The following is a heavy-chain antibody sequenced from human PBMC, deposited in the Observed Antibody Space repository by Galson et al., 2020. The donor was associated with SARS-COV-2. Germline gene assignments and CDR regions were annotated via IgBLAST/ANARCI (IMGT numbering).Heavy chain of an antibody. CDR3: ARGHAHYDNSGYLAGWFDP. Sequence: ASVKISCKASGGTFSNNAITWVHQAPGQRLECMGGIIPFLGTPNYAQKFQDRVTITTDESTSTAYMELNSLKSDDTAVYYCARGHAHYDNSGYLAGWFDPWGQGSLVTVSS. J-gene: IGHJ5*02. D-gene: IGHD3-22*01. CDR2: IIPFLGTP. V-gene: IGHV1-69*05. CDR1: GGTFSNNA.